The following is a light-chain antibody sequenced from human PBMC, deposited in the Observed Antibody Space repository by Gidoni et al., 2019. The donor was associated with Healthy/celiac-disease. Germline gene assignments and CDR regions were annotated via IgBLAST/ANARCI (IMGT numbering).Light chain of an antibody. CDR3: QQYNNWPPPAGWT. CDR2: GAS. J-gene: IGKJ1*01. V-gene: IGKV3-15*01. Sequence: EIVMTQSPATLSVSPGERATLSCRASQSVSSNLAWYQQKPGQAPRLLIYGASTRATGIPARFSGSGSGTEFTLTISSLQSEDFAVYYCQQYNNWPPPAGWTFXQXTKVEIK. CDR1: QSVSSN.